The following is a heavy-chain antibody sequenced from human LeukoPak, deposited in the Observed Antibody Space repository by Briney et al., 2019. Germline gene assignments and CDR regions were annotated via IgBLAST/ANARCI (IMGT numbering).Heavy chain of an antibody. V-gene: IGHV1-69*13. CDR2: IIPIFGTA. Sequence: ASVKVSCKASGYTFTSYGISWVRQAPGQGLEWMGGIIPIFGTANYAQKFQGRVTITADESTSTAYMELSSLRSEDTAVYYCARDKYRREVEWFGYYYYGMDVWGQGTTVTVPS. D-gene: IGHD3-3*01. CDR3: ARDKYRREVEWFGYYYYGMDV. CDR1: GYTFTSYG. J-gene: IGHJ6*02.